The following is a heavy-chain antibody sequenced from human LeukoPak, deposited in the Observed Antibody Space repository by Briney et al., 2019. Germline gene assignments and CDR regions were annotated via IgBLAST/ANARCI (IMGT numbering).Heavy chain of an antibody. CDR1: GFTFSSSE. CDR2: IGSSDTTV. J-gene: IGHJ4*02. V-gene: IGHV3-48*03. D-gene: IGHD3-16*01. Sequence: PGGSLRLSCAASGFTFSSSEMNWVRQAPGKGLEWVSYIGSSDTTVHYADSVEGRFTISRDNAKNSLYLQMNSLRAEDTAVYYCARCNYGGWGQGTLVTVSS. CDR3: ARCNYGG.